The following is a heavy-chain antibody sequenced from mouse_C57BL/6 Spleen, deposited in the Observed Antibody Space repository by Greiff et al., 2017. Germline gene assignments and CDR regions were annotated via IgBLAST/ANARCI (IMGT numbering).Heavy chain of an antibody. J-gene: IGHJ4*01. V-gene: IGHV1-15*01. D-gene: IGHD1-1*02. CDR3: TRLWQAMDY. CDR1: GYTFTDYE. Sequence: QVQLKESGAELVRPGASVTLSCKASGYTFTDYEMHWVQQTPVHGLEWIGAIDPETGGTAYNQKFKGKAILTADKSSSTAYMELRSLTSEDSAVYYCTRLWQAMDYWGQGTSVTVSS. CDR2: IDPETGGT.